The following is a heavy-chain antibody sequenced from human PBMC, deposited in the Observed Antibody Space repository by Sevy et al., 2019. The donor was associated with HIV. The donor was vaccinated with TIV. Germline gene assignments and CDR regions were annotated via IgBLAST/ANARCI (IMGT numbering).Heavy chain of an antibody. V-gene: IGHV4-34*01. CDR3: ARSIASVLPGPLGLFFRVYSNWFGP. J-gene: IGHJ5*02. D-gene: IGHD6-13*01. CDR1: GGSFSDYY. Sequence: SETLSLTCAVYGGSFSDYYWSWIRQPPGGGLEWIGEISHIGSTNYNPSLKSRVTMSLDTSTNQFSLKRKSMTAADTAVYYCARSIASVLPGPLGLFFRVYSNWFGPWGQGTLVTVSS. CDR2: ISHIGST.